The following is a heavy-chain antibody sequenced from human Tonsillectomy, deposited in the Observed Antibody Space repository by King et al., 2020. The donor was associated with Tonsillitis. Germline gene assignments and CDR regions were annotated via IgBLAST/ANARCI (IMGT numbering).Heavy chain of an antibody. V-gene: IGHV5-51*01. D-gene: IGHD1-26*01. CDR1: GYSFTSYG. Sequence: VQLVESGAEVKKPGESLKISCKGSGYSFTSYGIGWVRQMPGKGLECMGIIYPGDSDTRYSPSFQGQVTISADKSISTAYLQWSSLKASDTAMYYCARLGPYLGATRPFDYWGQGTLVTVSS. CDR3: ARLGPYLGATRPFDY. J-gene: IGHJ4*02. CDR2: IYPGDSDT.